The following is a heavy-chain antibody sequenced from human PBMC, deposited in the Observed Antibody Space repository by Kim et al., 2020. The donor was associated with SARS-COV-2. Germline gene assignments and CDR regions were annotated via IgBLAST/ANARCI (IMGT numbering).Heavy chain of an antibody. J-gene: IGHJ4*02. Sequence: SETLSLTCTVSGGSISSSSYYWGWIRQPPGKGLEWIGSIYYSGSTYYNPSLKSRVTISVDTSKNQFSLKLSSVTAADTAVYYCARDTSAGAVTAIDYWGQGTLVTVSS. CDR1: GGSISSSSYY. CDR3: ARDTSAGAVTAIDY. V-gene: IGHV4-39*07. D-gene: IGHD2-15*01. CDR2: IYYSGST.